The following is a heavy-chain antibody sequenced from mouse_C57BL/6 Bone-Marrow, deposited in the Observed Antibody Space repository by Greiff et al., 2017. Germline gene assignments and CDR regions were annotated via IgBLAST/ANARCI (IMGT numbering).Heavy chain of an antibody. CDR1: GYTFTTYW. V-gene: IGHV1-55*01. D-gene: IGHD2-5*01. Sequence: VQLQQPGAELVKPGASVKMSCKASGYTFTTYWITWVKQRPGQGLEWIGDFYPGSGSTNYNEKFKSKATLTVDTSSSTAYMRLSSLTSEDAAVYYSARRGHSNFFWGQGTTLTVSS. J-gene: IGHJ2*01. CDR2: FYPGSGST. CDR3: ARRGHSNFF.